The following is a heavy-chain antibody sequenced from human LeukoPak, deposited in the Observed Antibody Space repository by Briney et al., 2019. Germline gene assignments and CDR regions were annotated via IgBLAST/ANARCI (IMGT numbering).Heavy chain of an antibody. CDR3: ARTLGSSWYEDY. J-gene: IGHJ4*02. Sequence: SETLSLTCNVSGGSISGYHWSWIRQPPGKGLEWLGYIYYSGSSNYNPSLKSRVTMSADTSKNQFSLKLSSVTAADTAVYYCARTLGSSWYEDYWGQGTLVTVSS. CDR2: IYYSGSS. D-gene: IGHD6-13*01. CDR1: GGSISGYH. V-gene: IGHV4-59*01.